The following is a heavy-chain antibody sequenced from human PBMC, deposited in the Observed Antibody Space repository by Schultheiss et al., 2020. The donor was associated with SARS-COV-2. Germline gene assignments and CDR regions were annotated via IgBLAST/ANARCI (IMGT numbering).Heavy chain of an antibody. CDR3: ARGPTGYCSSTSCPGNWFDP. D-gene: IGHD2-2*01. V-gene: IGHV4-34*01. Sequence: SETLSLTCAVYGGSFSGYYWSWIRQPPGKGLEWIGEINHSGSTNYNPSLKSRVTISVDTSKNQFSLKLSSVTAADTAVYYCARGPTGYCSSTSCPGNWFDPWGQGTLVTVSS. J-gene: IGHJ5*02. CDR2: INHSGST. CDR1: GGSFSGYY.